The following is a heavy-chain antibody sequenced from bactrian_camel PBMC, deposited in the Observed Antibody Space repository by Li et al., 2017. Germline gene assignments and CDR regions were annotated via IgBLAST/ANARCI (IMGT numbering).Heavy chain of an antibody. V-gene: IGHV3S1*01. CDR1: GYFTASYC. CDR3: AARNGYSFTCGWKDSSDFDL. CDR2: IDVDGTT. Sequence: HVQLVESGGGSVQAEGSLTLNCSASGYFTASYCMGWVRQAAGKRREGVVAIDVDGTTKYADSVKGRFSISRDNAKNTVHLQMNGLKPEDTAMYYCAARNGYSFTCGWKDSSDFDLWGQGTQVTVS. D-gene: IGHD5*01. J-gene: IGHJ6*01.